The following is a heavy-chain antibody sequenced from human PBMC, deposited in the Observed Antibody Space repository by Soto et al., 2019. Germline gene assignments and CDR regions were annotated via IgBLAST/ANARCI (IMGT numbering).Heavy chain of an antibody. J-gene: IGHJ2*01. V-gene: IGHV4-34*01. CDR3: ARRWEGGQPGYFDL. CDR1: GGSFSGYY. D-gene: IGHD1-26*01. Sequence: QVQLQQWGAGLLKPSETLSLTCAVYGGSFSGYYWSWIRQPPGKGLEWIGEINHSGSTNYNPSLKSRVTISVDTSKNQFALKLSSVTAADTALYYCARRWEGGQPGYFDLWGRGTLVTVSS. CDR2: INHSGST.